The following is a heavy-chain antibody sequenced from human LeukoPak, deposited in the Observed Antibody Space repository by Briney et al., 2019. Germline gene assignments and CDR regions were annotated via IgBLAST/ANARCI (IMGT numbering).Heavy chain of an antibody. Sequence: PGGSLRLSFAASGFTFSSYAMHWVRQAPGKGLEWVAVISYDGSNKYYADSVKGRFTISRDNSKNTLYLQMNRLRAEDTAVYYCARVRSSWYWVDYWGPGKLVTVSS. CDR3: ARVRSSWYWVDY. CDR1: GFTFSSYA. J-gene: IGHJ4*01. D-gene: IGHD6-13*01. V-gene: IGHV3-30-3*01. CDR2: ISYDGSNK.